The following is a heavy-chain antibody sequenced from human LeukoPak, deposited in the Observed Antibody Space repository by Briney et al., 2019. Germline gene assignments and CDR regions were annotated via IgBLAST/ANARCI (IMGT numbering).Heavy chain of an antibody. CDR2: TYYRSKWYN. V-gene: IGHV6-1*01. CDR3: ARGGPHYYYYGMDV. Sequence: SQTLSLTCAISGDSVSSNSAAWNGIRQSPSIGPEWLGRTYYRSKWYNDYAVSVKSRITINPDTSKNQFSLQLNSVTPEDTAVYYCARGGPHYYYYGMDVWGQGTTVTVSS. CDR1: GDSVSSNSAA. J-gene: IGHJ6*02.